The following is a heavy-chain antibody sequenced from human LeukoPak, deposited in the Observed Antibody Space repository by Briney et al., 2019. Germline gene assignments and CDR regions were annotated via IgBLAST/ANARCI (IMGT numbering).Heavy chain of an antibody. J-gene: IGHJ4*02. V-gene: IGHV3-30*04. CDR3: ASRHCSGGGCYFAGADPFDY. D-gene: IGHD2-15*01. CDR2: ISFDGDNE. Sequence: GGSLRLSCVASGFTFSMYALHWVRQAPGKGLEWVAGISFDGDNEKYADSVKGRFTISRDDSTSTLVLQMSGLRPKDTAAYYCASRHCSGGGCYFAGADPFDYWGQGTLVTVSS. CDR1: GFTFSMYA.